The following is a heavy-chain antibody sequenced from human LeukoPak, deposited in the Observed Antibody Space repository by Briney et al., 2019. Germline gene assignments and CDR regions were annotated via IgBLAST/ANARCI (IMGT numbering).Heavy chain of an antibody. CDR1: GGSFSGYY. CDR3: ARGPTYYYDSSGYYD. D-gene: IGHD3-22*01. CDR2: INHSGST. J-gene: IGHJ4*02. Sequence: ASETLSLTCAVYGGSFSGYYWSWIRQPPGKGLEWIGEINHSGSTNYNPSLKSRVTISVDTSKNQFSLKLSSVTAADTAVYYCARGPTYYYDSSGYYDWGQGTLVTVSS. V-gene: IGHV4-34*01.